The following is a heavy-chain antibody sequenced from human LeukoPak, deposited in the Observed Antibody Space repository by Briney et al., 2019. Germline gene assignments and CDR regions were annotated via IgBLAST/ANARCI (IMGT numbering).Heavy chain of an antibody. V-gene: IGHV6-1*01. J-gene: IGHJ3*02. Sequence: SQTLSLTCAISGDSVSSKSAAWNWIRRSPSRGLEWLGRTYYRSKWSNGYAVSVKSRISINPDTSKNQFSLQLSSVTPEDTAVYYCARSKDIAVAGTVAFDIWGQGTMVTVSS. CDR3: ARSKDIAVAGTVAFDI. CDR2: TYYRSKWSN. D-gene: IGHD6-19*01. CDR1: GDSVSSKSAA.